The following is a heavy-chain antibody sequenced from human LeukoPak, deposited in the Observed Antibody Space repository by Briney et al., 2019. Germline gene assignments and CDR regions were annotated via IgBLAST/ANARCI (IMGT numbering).Heavy chain of an antibody. Sequence: GGSLRLSCAASGFTFSSYAMSWVRQAPGKGLEWVSAISGRSDRTYYADSVKGRFTISRDNSRNTLYLQMNSLRAGDTAIYYCAKEAARPAGVFDYWGQGTLVTVSS. CDR3: AKEAARPAGVFDY. CDR1: GFTFSSYA. D-gene: IGHD6-13*01. J-gene: IGHJ4*02. CDR2: ISGRSDRT. V-gene: IGHV3-23*01.